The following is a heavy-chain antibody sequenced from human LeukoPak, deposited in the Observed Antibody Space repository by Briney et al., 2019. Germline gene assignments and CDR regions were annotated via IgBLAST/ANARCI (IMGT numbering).Heavy chain of an antibody. J-gene: IGHJ4*02. CDR2: IWFDGYSQ. D-gene: IGHD3-10*01. Sequence: GGSLRLSCAASGFMFQGYGMHWVRQAPGKGLEWVAVIWFDGYSQYYADSMKGRFNVSRDNSKNTVTLQMDSLRAEDTAIYYCAKDVNLGSYFGSSLGYYFDYWGQGTLVIVSS. CDR1: GFMFQGYG. CDR3: AKDVNLGSYFGSSLGYYFDY. V-gene: IGHV3-33*06.